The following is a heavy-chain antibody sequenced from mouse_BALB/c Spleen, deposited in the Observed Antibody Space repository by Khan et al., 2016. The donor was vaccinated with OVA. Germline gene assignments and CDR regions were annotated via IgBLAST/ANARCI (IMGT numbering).Heavy chain of an antibody. CDR1: GYSITSDFA. CDR2: ISSTGST. J-gene: IGHJ4*01. V-gene: IGHV3-2*02. Sequence: VQLQELGPGLVKPSQSLSLTCTVTGYSITSDFAWNWIRQFPGNKLEWMGYISSTGSTSYSPSLKSRISITRDTSKNQFFLHLNSVTTEYTATYYCARSLYYSDSYAMDYWGQGTSVTVSS. D-gene: IGHD2-13*01. CDR3: ARSLYYSDSYAMDY.